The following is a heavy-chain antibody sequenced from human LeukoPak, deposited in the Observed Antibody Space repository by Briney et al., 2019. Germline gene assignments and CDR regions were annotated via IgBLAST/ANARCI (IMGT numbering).Heavy chain of an antibody. CDR3: ARDASIAAAAPDY. CDR2: ISAYNGNT. CDR1: GYTFTDYY. D-gene: IGHD6-13*01. Sequence: GASVKVSCRASGYTFTDYYMHWVRQAPGQGLEWMGWISAYNGNTNYAQKLQGRVTMTTDTSTSTAYMELRSLRSDDTAVYYCARDASIAAAAPDYWGQGTLVTVSS. J-gene: IGHJ4*02. V-gene: IGHV1-18*04.